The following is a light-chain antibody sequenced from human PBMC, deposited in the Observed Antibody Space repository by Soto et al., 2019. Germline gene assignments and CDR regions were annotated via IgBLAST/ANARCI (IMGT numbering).Light chain of an antibody. V-gene: IGLV1-40*01. CDR1: SSNIGAGYD. Sequence: QSVLTQPPSVSGAPGQRVTISCTGSSSNIGAGYDVHWYQQLPGTAPKLLIYGTSNRPSGVPDRFSGSKSGTSASLAITGLQAEDEADYYFQSYDSSLSGKVFGTGTKLTVL. CDR3: QSYDSSLSGKV. CDR2: GTS. J-gene: IGLJ1*01.